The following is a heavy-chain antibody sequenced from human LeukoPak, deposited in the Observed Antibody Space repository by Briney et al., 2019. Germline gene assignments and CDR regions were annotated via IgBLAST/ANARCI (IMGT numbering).Heavy chain of an antibody. V-gene: IGHV4-59*01. J-gene: IGHJ4*02. CDR2: IYYSGST. D-gene: IGHD3-10*01. CDR3: ARNSDYYGSGSYDY. Sequence: SETLSLTCTVSGGSISSYYWSWIRQPPGKGLEWIGYIYYSGSTNYNPSLKSRVTVSVDTSKNQFSLKLSSVTAADTAVYYCARNSDYYGSGSYDYWGQGTLVTVSS. CDR1: GGSISSYY.